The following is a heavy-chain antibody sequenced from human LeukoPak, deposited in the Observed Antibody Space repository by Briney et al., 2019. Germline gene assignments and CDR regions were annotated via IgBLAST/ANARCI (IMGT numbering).Heavy chain of an antibody. V-gene: IGHV1-3*03. CDR2: INAGNGNT. Sequence: ASVKVSCKASGYTFTSYAMHWVRQAPGQRLEWMGWINAGNGNTKYSQEFQGRATTTRDTSANTAYMELSSLRSEDMAVYYCAREGYYDSSGYYQPPFFDYWGQGTLVTVSS. CDR3: AREGYYDSSGYYQPPFFDY. J-gene: IGHJ4*02. CDR1: GYTFTSYA. D-gene: IGHD3-22*01.